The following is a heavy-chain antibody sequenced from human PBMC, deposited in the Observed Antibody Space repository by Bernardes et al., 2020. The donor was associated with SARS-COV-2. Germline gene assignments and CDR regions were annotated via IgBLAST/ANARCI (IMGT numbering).Heavy chain of an antibody. D-gene: IGHD3-10*01. J-gene: IGHJ6*02. CDR3: ARGKFGSGTYFYYYGMDV. Sequence: SVKVSCKASGDTFSNHAINWVRLAPGQGPEWVGGIIPIFGTADYAQRFQGRVTITADKSTSTAYMELSSLKSEDTAVYYCARGKFGSGTYFYYYGMDVWGQGTTVTVSS. CDR1: GDTFSNHA. CDR2: IIPIFGTA. V-gene: IGHV1-69*06.